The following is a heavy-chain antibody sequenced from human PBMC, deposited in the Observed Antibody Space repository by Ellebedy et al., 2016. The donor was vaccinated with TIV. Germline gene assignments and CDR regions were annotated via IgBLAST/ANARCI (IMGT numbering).Heavy chain of an antibody. D-gene: IGHD2-2*01. CDR3: ARGVSLYCSSTSCPLRYFDY. Sequence: SETLSLTXTVSGGSISSSSYYWGWIRQPPGKGLEWIGSIYYSGSTNYNPSLKSRVTISVDTSKNQFSLKLSSVTAADTAVYYCARGVSLYCSSTSCPLRYFDYWGQGTLVTVSS. J-gene: IGHJ4*02. CDR2: IYYSGST. CDR1: GGSISSSSYY. V-gene: IGHV4-39*07.